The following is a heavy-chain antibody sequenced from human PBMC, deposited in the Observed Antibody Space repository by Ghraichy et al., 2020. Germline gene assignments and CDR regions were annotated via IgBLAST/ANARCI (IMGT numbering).Heavy chain of an antibody. CDR3: VRGLRNSLDY. D-gene: IGHD5-18*01. CDR2: LSSDAGII. CDR1: GFTFNSYW. V-gene: IGHV3-74*01. Sequence: GGSLRLSCAASGFTFNSYWMHWVRQVPGKGLVWVSRLSSDAGIIDYADSVKGQFTISRDNAKDALSLQLNSLRADDTAVYCCVRGLRNSLDYWGQGTVVTGSS. J-gene: IGHJ4*02.